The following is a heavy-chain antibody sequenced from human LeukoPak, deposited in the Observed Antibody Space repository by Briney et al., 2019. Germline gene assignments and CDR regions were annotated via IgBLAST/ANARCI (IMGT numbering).Heavy chain of an antibody. J-gene: IGHJ4*02. CDR2: INHSGST. Sequence: SETLSLTCAVYGGSFSGYYWRWIRQPPGKGLEWIGEINHSGSTNYNPSLKSRVTISVDTSKNQFSLKLSSVTAADTAVYYCARAGRRMTTVYFDYWGQGTLVTVSS. D-gene: IGHD4-17*01. CDR3: ARAGRRMTTVYFDY. CDR1: GGSFSGYY. V-gene: IGHV4-34*01.